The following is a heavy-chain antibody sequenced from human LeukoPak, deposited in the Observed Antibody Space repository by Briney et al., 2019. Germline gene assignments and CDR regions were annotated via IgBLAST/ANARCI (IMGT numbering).Heavy chain of an antibody. Sequence: GGSLRLSCAASGFTFSGYEMNWVRQAPGKGLEWVSGISGNGDNTYYADSVKGRFTIYRDNSKSRLSLQMNSLRAEDTAVYYCAKTLSSGWSGKYYFDYWGQGTLVSVSS. CDR3: AKTLSSGWSGKYYFDY. V-gene: IGHV3-23*01. J-gene: IGHJ4*02. D-gene: IGHD6-19*01. CDR2: ISGNGDNT. CDR1: GFTFSGYE.